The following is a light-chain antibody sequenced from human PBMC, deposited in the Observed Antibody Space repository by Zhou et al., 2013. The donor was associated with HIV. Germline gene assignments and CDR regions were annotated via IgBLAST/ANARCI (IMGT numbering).Light chain of an antibody. CDR3: QQYNSYTWT. J-gene: IGKJ1*01. Sequence: DIQMTQSPSTLSTSMGVRVSITCRASQSIGSWLAWYQQKPGKAPKLLIYKASSLESGVPSRFSGSGSGTEFTLTISSLQPDDFATYYCQQYNSYTWTFGQGTKVEIK. V-gene: IGKV1-5*03. CDR1: QSIGSW. CDR2: KAS.